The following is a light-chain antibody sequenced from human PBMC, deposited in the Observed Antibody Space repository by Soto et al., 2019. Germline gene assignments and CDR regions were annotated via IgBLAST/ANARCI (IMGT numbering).Light chain of an antibody. CDR3: SSFAVSNSFV. V-gene: IGLV2-8*01. J-gene: IGLJ1*01. CDR1: TNDVGAYNY. Sequence: SVLPQPPSASGSPGQSVTISCTGTTNDVGAYNYVSWYQQHPGKAPKLVIYEVNKRPSGVPDRFSGSKSGNTASLTVSGLQAEDEADYYCSSFAVSNSFVFGTGTKVTVL. CDR2: EVN.